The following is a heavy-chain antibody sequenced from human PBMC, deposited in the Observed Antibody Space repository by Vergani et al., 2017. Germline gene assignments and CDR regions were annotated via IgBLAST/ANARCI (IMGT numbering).Heavy chain of an antibody. Sequence: EVQLVQSGAEVKKPGESLKISCKGSGYSFTSYWIGWVRQMPGKGREWMGIIYPGDSDTRYSPSFQGQVTISADKSISPAYLQWSSLKASDNAMYYDARLWELRNNYYYYGMDVWGQGTTVTVAS. CDR3: ARLWELRNNYYYYGMDV. D-gene: IGHD1-26*01. V-gene: IGHV5-51*01. J-gene: IGHJ6*02. CDR1: GYSFTSYW. CDR2: IYPGDSDT.